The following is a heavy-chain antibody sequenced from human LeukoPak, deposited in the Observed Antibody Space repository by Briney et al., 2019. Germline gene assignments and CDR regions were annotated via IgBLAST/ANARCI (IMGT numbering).Heavy chain of an antibody. CDR2: ISYDGSNK. Sequence: GGSLRLSCAASGSTFSSYWMSWVRQAPGKGLEWVAIISYDGSNKYYADSVKGRSTISRDNSKNTLYLQMNSLRAEDTAVYYCAREGPTIFGVASNWFDPWGQGTLVTVSS. CDR3: AREGPTIFGVASNWFDP. D-gene: IGHD3-3*01. CDR1: GSTFSSYW. J-gene: IGHJ5*02. V-gene: IGHV3-30-3*01.